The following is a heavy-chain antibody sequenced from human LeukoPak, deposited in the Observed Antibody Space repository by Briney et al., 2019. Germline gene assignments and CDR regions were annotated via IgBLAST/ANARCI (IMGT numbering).Heavy chain of an antibody. CDR2: ISAYNGNT. J-gene: IGHJ5*02. CDR1: GYTFTSYG. V-gene: IGHV1-18*01. Sequence: ASVKVSCKASGYTFTSYGISWVRQAPGQGLEWMGWISAYNGNTNYAQKLQGRVTMTTDTSTSTAYMEPRSLRSDDTAVYYCARGTTVTTPHWFDPWGQGTLVTVPS. CDR3: ARGTTVTTPHWFDP. D-gene: IGHD4-17*01.